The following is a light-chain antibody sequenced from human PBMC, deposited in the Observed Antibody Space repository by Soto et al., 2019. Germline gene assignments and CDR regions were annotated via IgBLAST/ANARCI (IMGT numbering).Light chain of an antibody. J-gene: IGKJ3*01. CDR2: DAS. V-gene: IGKV1-33*01. CDR1: RDITTY. Sequence: DIQMTQSPSSLSASVGDRVTITCQASRDITTYLNWYQQKSGKAPRLLIHDASKLETGVPSRFSGSGSGTEFTFTISNLQPEDFATYYCQQYDDLPTIGPGTRVDVK. CDR3: QQYDDLPT.